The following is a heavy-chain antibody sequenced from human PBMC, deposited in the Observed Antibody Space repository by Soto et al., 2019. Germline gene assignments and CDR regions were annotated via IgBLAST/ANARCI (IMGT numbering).Heavy chain of an antibody. CDR2: IIPILGIA. D-gene: IGHD3-3*01. CDR3: AVGLFDDFWSGYRIYYYYYMDV. CDR1: GGTFSSYT. J-gene: IGHJ6*03. V-gene: IGHV1-69*02. Sequence: ASVKVSCKASGGTFSSYTISWVRQAPGQGLEWMGRIIPILGIANYAQKLQGRVTITADKSTSTAYMELSSLRSEDTAVYYCAVGLFDDFWSGYRIYYYYYMDVWGKGTTVTVSS.